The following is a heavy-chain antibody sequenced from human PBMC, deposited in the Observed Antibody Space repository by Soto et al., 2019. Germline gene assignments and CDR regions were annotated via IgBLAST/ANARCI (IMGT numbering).Heavy chain of an antibody. V-gene: IGHV3-11*01. CDR3: ARRLTGRTTGDWFDP. CDR2: ISSGGAVS. J-gene: IGHJ5*02. D-gene: IGHD1-1*01. Sequence: VQLVESGGGLVKPGGSLRLSCAASGFVFSDYYMTWIRQAPGKALGWVSDISSGGAVSNFADSVRGRFTISRDNTNNSLYLQMNNLRAEDTAIYYCARRLTGRTTGDWFDPWGQGTLVTVSS. CDR1: GFVFSDYY.